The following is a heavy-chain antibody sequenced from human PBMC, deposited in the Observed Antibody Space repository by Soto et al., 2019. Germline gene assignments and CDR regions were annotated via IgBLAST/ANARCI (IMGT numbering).Heavy chain of an antibody. CDR3: AKRSSSSTFDY. J-gene: IGHJ4*02. CDR1: GFTFSSYA. V-gene: IGHV3-23*01. Sequence: EVQLLESGGGLVQPGESLRLSCAASGFTFSSYAMSWVRQAPGKGLEWVSVISGSDASTYYADSVKGRFTISRDNSKITLYLQMNSLRAEDTAVYYCAKRSSSSTFDYCGQGTLVTVSS. D-gene: IGHD6-6*01. CDR2: ISGSDAST.